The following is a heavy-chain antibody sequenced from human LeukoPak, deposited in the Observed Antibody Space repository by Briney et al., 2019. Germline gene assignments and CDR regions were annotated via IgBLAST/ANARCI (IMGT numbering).Heavy chain of an antibody. CDR1: GGSISSYY. V-gene: IGHV4-59*08. J-gene: IGHJ4*02. CDR2: IYYSGST. Sequence: SGTLSLTCTVSGGSISSYYWSWIRQPPGKGLEWIGYIYYSGSTNYNPSLKSRVTISVDTSKNQFSLKLSSVTAADTAVYYCARHALYSNYGFDYWGQGTLVTVSS. D-gene: IGHD4-11*01. CDR3: ARHALYSNYGFDY.